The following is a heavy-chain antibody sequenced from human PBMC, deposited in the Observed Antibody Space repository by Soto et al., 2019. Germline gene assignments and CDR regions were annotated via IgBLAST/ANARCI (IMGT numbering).Heavy chain of an antibody. Sequence: SETLSLTCAVSGGSISSSNWWSWVRQPPGKGLEWIGEIYHSGSTNYNPSLKSRVTISVDKSKNQFSLKLSSVTAADTAVYYCARDSDDGYSSFDSWGQGTRVTVSS. V-gene: IGHV4-4*02. CDR1: GGSISSSNW. CDR3: ARDSDDGYSSFDS. J-gene: IGHJ4*02. CDR2: IYHSGST. D-gene: IGHD6-13*01.